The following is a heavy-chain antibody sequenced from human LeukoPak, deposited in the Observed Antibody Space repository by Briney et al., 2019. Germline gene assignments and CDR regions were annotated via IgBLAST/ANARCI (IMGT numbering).Heavy chain of an antibody. CDR2: INPNSGGT. J-gene: IGHJ4*02. V-gene: IGHV1-2*02. CDR1: GYTFTGYF. CDR3: ARGRPGDYFDY. D-gene: IGHD6-25*01. Sequence: ASLKVSCKASGYTFTGYFMHWVRQAPGQGLEWMGWINPNSGGTSYLQNFQGRVTMTRDTSISTAYMDLSRLRSDDTAVYYCARGRPGDYFDYWGQGTLVTASS.